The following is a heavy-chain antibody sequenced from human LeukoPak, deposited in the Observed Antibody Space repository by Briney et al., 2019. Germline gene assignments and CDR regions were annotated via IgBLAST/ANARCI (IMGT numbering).Heavy chain of an antibody. Sequence: GGSLRLSCAASGFIFSGYWMHWVRQAPGKGLVWVSHINSDGSGTNYTDSLKGRFTISRDNAKNSLSLQMNTLRVEDTALYYCARDLPPTGRSAFDIWGQGTMVTVSS. CDR1: GFIFSGYW. D-gene: IGHD3-10*01. CDR3: ARDLPPTGRSAFDI. CDR2: INSDGSGT. J-gene: IGHJ3*02. V-gene: IGHV3-74*01.